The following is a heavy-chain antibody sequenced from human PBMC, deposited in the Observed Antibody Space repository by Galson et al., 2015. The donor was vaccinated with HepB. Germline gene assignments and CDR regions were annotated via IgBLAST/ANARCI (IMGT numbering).Heavy chain of an antibody. CDR1: GYTFSSYR. CDR3: ARGRGSGWSFDY. V-gene: IGHV1-18*01. J-gene: IGHJ4*02. CDR2: ICGYNGST. D-gene: IGHD6-19*01. Sequence: SVKVSCKASGYTFSSYRISWVRQAPGQGLEWMGWICGYNGSTKYAQKFQGRVTMTTDTSTTTTYMEVTSLRSDDTAVYYCARGRGSGWSFDYWGQGTLVTVSS.